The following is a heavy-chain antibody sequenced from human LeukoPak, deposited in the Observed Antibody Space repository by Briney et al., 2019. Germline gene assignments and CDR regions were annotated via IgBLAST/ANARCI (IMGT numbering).Heavy chain of an antibody. Sequence: GESLKISCKGSGYSFTSYWIRWVRQMPGKGLEWMGIIYPGDSDTRFSPSFQGQVTISADKSISTAYLQWSSLKASDTAMYYCARCSMVRGVMKVYYFDYWGQGTLVTVSS. D-gene: IGHD3-10*01. CDR2: IYPGDSDT. CDR3: ARCSMVRGVMKVYYFDY. J-gene: IGHJ4*02. CDR1: GYSFTSYW. V-gene: IGHV5-51*01.